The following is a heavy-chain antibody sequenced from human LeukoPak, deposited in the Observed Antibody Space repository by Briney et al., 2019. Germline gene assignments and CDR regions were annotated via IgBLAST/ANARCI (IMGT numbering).Heavy chain of an antibody. CDR1: GGTFSSYA. Sequence: ASVKVSCKASGGTFSSYAISWVRQAPGQGLEWMGRIIPILGIANYAQKFQGRVTITADKSTSTAYMELSSLRSEDTAVYYCARDRSAAVVAVTMIYYYGMDVWGQGTTVTVSS. V-gene: IGHV1-69*04. CDR2: IIPILGIA. D-gene: IGHD2-15*01. J-gene: IGHJ6*02. CDR3: ARDRSAAVVAVTMIYYYGMDV.